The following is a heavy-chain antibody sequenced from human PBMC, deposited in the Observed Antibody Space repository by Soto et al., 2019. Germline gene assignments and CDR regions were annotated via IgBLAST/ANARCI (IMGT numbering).Heavy chain of an antibody. Sequence: ASVKVSCKASGYTFTSYDINWVRQATGQGLEWMGWMNPNSGNTGYAQKFQGRVTMTRNTSISTAYMELSSLRSEDTAVYYCARALGYCSSTSCKASGFDPWGQGTLVTVSS. CDR3: ARALGYCSSTSCKASGFDP. J-gene: IGHJ5*02. V-gene: IGHV1-8*01. CDR1: GYTFTSYD. D-gene: IGHD2-2*01. CDR2: MNPNSGNT.